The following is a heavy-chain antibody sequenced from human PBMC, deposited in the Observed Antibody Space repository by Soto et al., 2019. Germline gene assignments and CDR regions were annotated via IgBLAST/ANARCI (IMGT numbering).Heavy chain of an antibody. CDR3: VKDRVPGAYGNYYGMDV. J-gene: IGHJ6*02. D-gene: IGHD5-12*01. V-gene: IGHV3-30*18. Sequence: SLRRSCRVSGFTFNNSGMHWVRQAPGKGLEWMAVISYDGSDKYYADSVKGRVIISRDNSKNTLNLEMNSLRAEDTAIYYCVKDRVPGAYGNYYGMDVWGQGTTVTVSS. CDR2: ISYDGSDK. CDR1: GFTFNNSG.